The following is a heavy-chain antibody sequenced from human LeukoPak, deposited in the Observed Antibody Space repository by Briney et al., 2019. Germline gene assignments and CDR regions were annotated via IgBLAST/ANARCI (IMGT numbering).Heavy chain of an antibody. D-gene: IGHD4-17*01. CDR2: IYPGDSDT. J-gene: IGHJ4*01. V-gene: IGHV5-51*01. CDR1: GYSFSTHW. CDR3: ARRYYGDYLDFFDY. Sequence: GESLQISCKASGYSFSTHWIAWVRPMPGKGREWMGIIYPGDSDTRYSPSFEGQVTVSADKSITTAYLQWSSLKASDTAMYYCARRYYGDYLDFFDYWGQGTLVTVSS.